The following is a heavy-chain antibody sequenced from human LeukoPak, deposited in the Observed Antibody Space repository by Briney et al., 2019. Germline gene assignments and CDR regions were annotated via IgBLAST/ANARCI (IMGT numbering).Heavy chain of an antibody. CDR1: GYTFTSYG. D-gene: IGHD3-10*01. V-gene: IGHV1-18*04. Sequence: ASVKVSCKASGYTFTSYGIGWMRLVPGQGLEWMGRISVNNGNTIYAQNLQGRLTVTADTSTSTAYMELRSLRFDDTVVYFCARDRDGSGSQSYWGQGTLVTVSS. CDR2: ISVNNGNT. CDR3: ARDRDGSGSQSY. J-gene: IGHJ4*02.